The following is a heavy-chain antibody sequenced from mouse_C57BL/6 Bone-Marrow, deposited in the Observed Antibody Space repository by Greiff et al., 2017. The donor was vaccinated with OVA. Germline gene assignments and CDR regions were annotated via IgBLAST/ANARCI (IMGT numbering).Heavy chain of an antibody. D-gene: IGHD1-1*01. CDR1: GYTFTSYW. J-gene: IGHJ2*01. Sequence: VQLQQSGAELVKPGASVKLSCKASGYTFTSYWMHWVKQRPGQGLEWIGMIHPNSGSTNYNEKFKSKATLTVDKPSSTAYMQLSSLTSEDSAVYYCGPITTVVATDYWGQGTTLTVSS. CDR2: IHPNSGST. CDR3: GPITTVVATDY. V-gene: IGHV1-64*01.